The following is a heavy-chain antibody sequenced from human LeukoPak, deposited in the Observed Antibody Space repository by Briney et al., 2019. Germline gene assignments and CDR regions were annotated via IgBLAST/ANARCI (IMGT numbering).Heavy chain of an antibody. CDR1: GGPISSYY. CDR2: IYTSGSS. V-gene: IGHV4-4*07. D-gene: IGHD1-1*01. J-gene: IGHJ3*02. CDR3: ARDPRTGAFDAFDI. Sequence: SETLSLTCTVSGGPISSYYWSWIRQPAGKGLEWIGRIYTSGSSNYNPSLNSRVTMSLDTSKNQFSLKLSSVTAADTAMYYCARDPRTGAFDAFDIWGQGTMVTVSS.